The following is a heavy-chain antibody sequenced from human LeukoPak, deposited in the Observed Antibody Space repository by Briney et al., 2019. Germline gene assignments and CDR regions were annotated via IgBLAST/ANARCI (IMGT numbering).Heavy chain of an antibody. CDR2: INTDGSST. CDR3: ARDLEQWLVESSPDY. V-gene: IGHV3-74*01. J-gene: IGHJ4*02. D-gene: IGHD6-19*01. CDR1: GFTFSSYW. Sequence: PGGSLRLSCAASGFTFSSYWMHWVRQAPGKGLVWVSRINTDGSSTSYADSVKGRFTISRDNAKNTLYLQMNSLRAEDTAVYYCARDLEQWLVESSPDYWGQGTLVTVSS.